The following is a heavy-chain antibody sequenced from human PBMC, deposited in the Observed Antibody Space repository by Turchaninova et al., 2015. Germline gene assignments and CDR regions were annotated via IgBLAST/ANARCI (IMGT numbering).Heavy chain of an antibody. CDR2: IHPNSAGT. CDR3: TRSLSVGESHWVDP. D-gene: IGHD3-16*01. V-gene: IGHV1-2*02. Sequence: QVQLVQSGAEVKNPGASVKVSCKASGYNFTDYYLHWVRQAPGQGLAWIGWIHPNSAGTIYAQRYQGRVTMTRDTSISTTYRELSSLRSGDTAVYYWTRSLSVGESHWVDPWGQGTLVTVSS. CDR1: GYNFTDYY. J-gene: IGHJ5*02.